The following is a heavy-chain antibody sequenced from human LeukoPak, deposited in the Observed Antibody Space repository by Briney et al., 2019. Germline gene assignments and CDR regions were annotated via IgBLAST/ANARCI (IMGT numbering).Heavy chain of an antibody. CDR1: GGSFSGYY. J-gene: IGHJ4*02. D-gene: IGHD6-13*01. CDR2: INHSGST. V-gene: IGHV4-34*01. Sequence: PSETLSLTCAVYGGSFSGYYWSWIRQPPGKGLEWIGEINHSGSTYYNPSLKSRVTISVDTSKNQFSLKLSSVTAADTAVYYCAATYSSSWYQVYWGQGTLVTVSS. CDR3: AATYSSSWYQVY.